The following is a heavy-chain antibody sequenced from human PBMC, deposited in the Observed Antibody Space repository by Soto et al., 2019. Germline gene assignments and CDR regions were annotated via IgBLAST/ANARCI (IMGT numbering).Heavy chain of an antibody. V-gene: IGHV4-61*01. D-gene: IGHD1-7*01. CDR2: IYYSGST. CDR1: GGSVSSGSYY. Sequence: SETLSLTCTVSGGSVSSGSYYWSWIRQPPGKGLEWIGYIYYSGSTNYNPSLKSRVTISADTSKNQFSLKLSSVTAADTAVYYCASKSGGTTGRFDYWGQGTLVTVSS. CDR3: ASKSGGTTGRFDY. J-gene: IGHJ4*02.